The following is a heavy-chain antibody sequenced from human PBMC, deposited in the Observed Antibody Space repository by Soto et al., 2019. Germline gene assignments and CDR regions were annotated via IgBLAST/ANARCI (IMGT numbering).Heavy chain of an antibody. CDR3: ARQGFGELHGLVDV. D-gene: IGHD3-10*01. CDR2: MGYNGFT. J-gene: IGHJ6*02. Sequence: QVQLQESGPGLVKPSETLFLTCTISGGPMNNYYCSWFRQPRGQGLEWIGYMGYNGFTRYNPSLRSRVAISLDTAKNQFSLNLSSVTAADTALYYCARQGFGELHGLVDVWGQGITVTVSS. CDR1: GGPMNNYY. V-gene: IGHV4-59*08.